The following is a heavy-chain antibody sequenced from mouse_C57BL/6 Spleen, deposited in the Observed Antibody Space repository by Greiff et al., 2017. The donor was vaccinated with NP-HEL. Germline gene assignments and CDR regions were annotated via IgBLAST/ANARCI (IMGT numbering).Heavy chain of an antibody. CDR2: IDPNSGGT. V-gene: IGHV1-72*01. D-gene: IGHD1-1*01. Sequence: QVQLQQPGAELVKPGASVKLSCKASGYTFTSYWMHWVKQRPGRGLEWIGRIDPNSGGTKYNEKFKSKATLTVDKPSSTAYMQLSSLTSEDSAVYYCARWGTTVVATPYYFDYWGQGTTLTVSS. CDR1: GYTFTSYW. J-gene: IGHJ2*01. CDR3: ARWGTTVVATPYYFDY.